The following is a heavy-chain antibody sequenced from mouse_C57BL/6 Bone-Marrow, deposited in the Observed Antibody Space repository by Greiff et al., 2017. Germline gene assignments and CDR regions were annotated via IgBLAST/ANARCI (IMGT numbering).Heavy chain of an antibody. CDR1: GFSINSDCY. Sequence: EVKVEESGPSLVRPSQTLSLTCTVTGFSINSDCYWIWIRQFPGNKLEYIGYTFYSGITYYNPSLESRTYITRDTSKNQFSLKLSSVTTEDTATYYCARDESNPYAMDYWGQGTSVTVSS. V-gene: IGHV3-3*01. D-gene: IGHD2-5*01. J-gene: IGHJ4*01. CDR3: ARDESNPYAMDY. CDR2: TFYSGIT.